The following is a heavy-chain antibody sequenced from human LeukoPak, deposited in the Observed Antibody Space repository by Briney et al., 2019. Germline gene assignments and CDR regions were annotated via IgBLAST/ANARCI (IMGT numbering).Heavy chain of an antibody. CDR2: IYHSGST. V-gene: IGHV4-30-2*01. CDR1: GVSISSGGYS. J-gene: IGHJ5*01. D-gene: IGHD3-16*02. Sequence: PSETLSLTCAVSGVSISSGGYSWSWIRQPPGKGLEWIGYIYHSGSTYYNPSLKSRVTISVDRSKNQFSLKLSSVTAADTAVYYCARVQSYNWFDPWGQGTLVTVSS. CDR3: ARVQSYNWFDP.